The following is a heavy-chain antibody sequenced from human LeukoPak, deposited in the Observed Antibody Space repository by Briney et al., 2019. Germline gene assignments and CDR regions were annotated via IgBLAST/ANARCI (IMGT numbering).Heavy chain of an antibody. J-gene: IGHJ4*02. V-gene: IGHV1-2*02. Sequence: AASVKVSCKASGYTFTGSYIHWVRQAPGQRLEWMGWVNPDNGGTDHAQKFQGRLTITRDTSINTAYMELSRLRSDDTAVYYCARANYGNYEFDYWGQGTLVTVSS. CDR3: ARANYGNYEFDY. CDR2: VNPDNGGT. D-gene: IGHD1-7*01. CDR1: GYTFTGSY.